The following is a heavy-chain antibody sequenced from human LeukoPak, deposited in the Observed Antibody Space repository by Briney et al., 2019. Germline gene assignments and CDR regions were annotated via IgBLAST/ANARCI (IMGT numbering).Heavy chain of an antibody. CDR3: ARDPAVGY. D-gene: IGHD4-23*01. V-gene: IGHV3-23*01. CDR1: GFTFSSYA. CDR2: FSGSGGST. J-gene: IGHJ4*02. Sequence: GGSLRLSCAASGFTFSSYAMSWVRQAPGKGLECISGFSGSGGSTYYADSVKGRFTISRDNSKNTLYLQMNSLRAEDTAVYYCARDPAVGYWGQGTLVTVSS.